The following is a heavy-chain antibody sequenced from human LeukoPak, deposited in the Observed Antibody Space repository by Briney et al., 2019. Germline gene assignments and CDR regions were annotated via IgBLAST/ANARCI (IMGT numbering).Heavy chain of an antibody. CDR2: ISPQNGGT. D-gene: IGHD3-10*01. Sequence: ASVKVSCKDSGYTFTGYNIHRIREAPGQGLEWMGWISPQNGGTNFALKFQGRVTMSMDTSLNTAYMELSRLTPDDTAVFYCARGRIQEGDNLWFRELLLDYWGQGTLVTVSS. V-gene: IGHV1-2*02. J-gene: IGHJ4*02. CDR3: ARGRIQEGDNLWFRELLLDY. CDR1: GYTFTGYN.